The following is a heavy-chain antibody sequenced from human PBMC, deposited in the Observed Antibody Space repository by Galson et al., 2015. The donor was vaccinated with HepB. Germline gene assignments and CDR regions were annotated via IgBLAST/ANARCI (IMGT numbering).Heavy chain of an antibody. V-gene: IGHV5-51*01. CDR1: GYNFANYW. J-gene: IGHJ5*02. CDR3: ARRDHIMDGNIVTGLDP. D-gene: IGHD3-16*02. Sequence: QSGAEVTKPGESLKISCKASGYNFANYWIGWVRQMPGEGLEWMGIIYPGDSDTKYSPSFQGHVTISADKSINTAYLQWRSLRASDSAIYYCARRDHIMDGNIVTGLDPWGQGTLVTVSS. CDR2: IYPGDSDT.